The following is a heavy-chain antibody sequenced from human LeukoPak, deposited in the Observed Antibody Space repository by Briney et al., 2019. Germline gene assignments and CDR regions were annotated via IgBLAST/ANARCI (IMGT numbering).Heavy chain of an antibody. Sequence: SETLSLTCAVYGGSFSGYYWSWIRQPPGKGLEWIGEINHSGSTNYNPSLKSRVTISVDTSKNQFSLKLSSVTAADTAVYYCARDMFALGAFDIWGQGTMVTASS. D-gene: IGHD3-10*02. CDR3: ARDMFALGAFDI. CDR1: GGSFSGYY. V-gene: IGHV4-34*01. J-gene: IGHJ3*02. CDR2: INHSGST.